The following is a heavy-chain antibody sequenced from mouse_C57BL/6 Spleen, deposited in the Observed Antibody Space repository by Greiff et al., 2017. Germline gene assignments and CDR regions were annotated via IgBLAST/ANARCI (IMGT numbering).Heavy chain of an antibody. D-gene: IGHD1-1*01. Sequence: VQLQQSGPGLVQPSQSLSITCTVSGFSLTSYGVHWVRQSPGKGLEWLGVIWSGGSTDYNAAFISRLSISKDNSKSQVFFKMNSLQADDTAIYYCAGYGGRGDYYAMDYWGQGTSVTVSS. V-gene: IGHV2-2*01. CDR1: GFSLTSYG. CDR3: AGYGGRGDYYAMDY. J-gene: IGHJ4*01. CDR2: IWSGGST.